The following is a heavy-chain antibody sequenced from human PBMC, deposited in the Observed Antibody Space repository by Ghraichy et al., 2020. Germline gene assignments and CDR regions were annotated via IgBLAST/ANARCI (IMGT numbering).Heavy chain of an antibody. CDR2: IKQDGSEK. D-gene: IGHD3-3*01. CDR3: ARVYYDFWSGYYEAFDI. J-gene: IGHJ3*02. V-gene: IGHV3-7*03. Sequence: GGSLRLSCAASGFTFSSYWMSWVRQAPGKGLEWVANIKQDGSEKYYVDSVKGRFTISRDNAKNSLYLQMNSLRAEDTAVYYCARVYYDFWSGYYEAFDIWGQGTMVTVSS. CDR1: GFTFSSYW.